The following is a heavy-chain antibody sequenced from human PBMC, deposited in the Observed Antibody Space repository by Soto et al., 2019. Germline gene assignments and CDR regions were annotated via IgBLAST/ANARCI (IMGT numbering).Heavy chain of an antibody. CDR2: ISAYNGNT. V-gene: IGHV1-18*01. CDR3: ARDGSIFRPHDAFDI. J-gene: IGHJ3*02. CDR1: GYTFTSYG. D-gene: IGHD3-9*01. Sequence: ASVKVSCKAPGYTFTSYGISWVRQAPGQGLEWMGWISAYNGNTNYAQKLQGRVTMTTDTSTSTAYMELRSLRSDDTAVYYCARDGSIFRPHDAFDIWGQGTMVTVSS.